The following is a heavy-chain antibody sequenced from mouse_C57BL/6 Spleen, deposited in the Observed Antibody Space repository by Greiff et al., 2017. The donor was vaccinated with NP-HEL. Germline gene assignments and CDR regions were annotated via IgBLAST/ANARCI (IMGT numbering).Heavy chain of an antibody. D-gene: IGHD1-1*01. Sequence: EVQLQQSGPELVKPGASVKIPCKASGYTFTDYNMDWVKQSHGKSLEWIGDINPNNGGTIYNQKFKGKATLTVDKSSSTAYMELRSLTSEDTAVYYCARSITTVVPPDYWGQGTTLTVSS. V-gene: IGHV1-18*01. CDR2: INPNNGGT. J-gene: IGHJ2*01. CDR3: ARSITTVVPPDY. CDR1: GYTFTDYN.